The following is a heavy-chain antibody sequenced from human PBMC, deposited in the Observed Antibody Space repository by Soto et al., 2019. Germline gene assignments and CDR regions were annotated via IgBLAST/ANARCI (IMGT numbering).Heavy chain of an antibody. CDR2: IRSKVDGGTT. CDR3: ARVNSGITIFGVASYVMDV. Sequence: PGGSLRLSCAASGFTFSGAWMNWVRQAPGKGLEWVGLIRSKVDGGTTGYGAAVEGRFSISRDDSENTVHLQMNSLKAEDTAVYYCARVNSGITIFGVASYVMDVWGQGTTVTVSS. CDR1: GFTFSGAW. J-gene: IGHJ6*02. D-gene: IGHD3-3*01. V-gene: IGHV3-15*07.